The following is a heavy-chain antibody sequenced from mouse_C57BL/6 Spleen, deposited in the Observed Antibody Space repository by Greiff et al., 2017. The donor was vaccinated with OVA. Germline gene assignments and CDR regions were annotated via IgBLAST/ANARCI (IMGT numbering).Heavy chain of an antibody. CDR2: IHPNSGST. CDR1: GYTFTSYW. J-gene: IGHJ2*01. Sequence: QVHVKQPGAELVKPGASVKLSCKASGYTFTSYWMHWVKQRPGQGLEWIGMIHPNSGSTNYNEKFKSKATLTVDKSSSTAYMQLSSLTSEDSAVYYCARGETTVVSDYWGQGTTLTVSS. CDR3: ARGETTVVSDY. D-gene: IGHD1-1*01. V-gene: IGHV1-64*01.